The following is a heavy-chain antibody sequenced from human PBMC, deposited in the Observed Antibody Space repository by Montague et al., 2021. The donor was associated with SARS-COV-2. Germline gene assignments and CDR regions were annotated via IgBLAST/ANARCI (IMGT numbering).Heavy chain of an antibody. Sequence: SETLSLTCAVSGDSIRTNNWWSWVRQPPGKGLEWVGEVYQSGRTNYTPSLKSRVTMSVDKSKNQFSLELNSVTAADTALYYCMRAGGFDNRLAVWGQGALVIVSS. CDR1: GDSIRTNNW. D-gene: IGHD3-10*01. CDR2: VYQSGRT. J-gene: IGHJ4*02. V-gene: IGHV4-4*02. CDR3: MRAGGFDNRLAV.